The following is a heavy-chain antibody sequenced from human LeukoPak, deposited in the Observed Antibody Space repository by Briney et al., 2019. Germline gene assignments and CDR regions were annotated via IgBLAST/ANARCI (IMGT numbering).Heavy chain of an antibody. Sequence: EASVKVSCKASGYTFTSYGISWVRQAPGQGLEWMGWISAYNGNTNYAQKLQGRVTMTTDTSTSTAYMELRSLRSDDTAVYYCARVGITTYGYYYYYGMDVWGQGTTVTVSS. CDR2: ISAYNGNT. V-gene: IGHV1-18*01. D-gene: IGHD3-3*01. CDR1: GYTFTSYG. J-gene: IGHJ6*02. CDR3: ARVGITTYGYYYYYGMDV.